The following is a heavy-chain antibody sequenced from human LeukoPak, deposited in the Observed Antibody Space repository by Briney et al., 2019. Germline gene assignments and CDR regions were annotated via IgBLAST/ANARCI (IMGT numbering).Heavy chain of an antibody. CDR2: ISYDGSNK. D-gene: IGHD6-13*01. Sequence: AGGSLRLSCAASGFTFSSYGMHWVRQAPGKGLEWVAVISYDGSNKYYADSVKGRFTISRDNSKNTLYLQMNSLRADDTAVYYCAKVSSSSSDLYYFDYWGQGTLVTVSS. V-gene: IGHV3-30*18. CDR3: AKVSSSSSDLYYFDY. CDR1: GFTFSSYG. J-gene: IGHJ4*02.